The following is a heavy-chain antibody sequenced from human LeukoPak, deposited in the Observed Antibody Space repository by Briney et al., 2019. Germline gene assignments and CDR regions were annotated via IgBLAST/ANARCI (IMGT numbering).Heavy chain of an antibody. D-gene: IGHD1-26*01. CDR3: ARSLYISGSYLKFDY. J-gene: IGHJ4*02. CDR2: IYSAGTT. Sequence: PGGSLRLSCAASGFTVSSNNMSWVRQAPGEGLEWVSVIYSAGTTFYADSVKGRFTISRDNSKNTLYLQMNSLRVEDTAVYYCARSLYISGSYLKFDYWGQGTLVTVSS. V-gene: IGHV3-53*01. CDR1: GFTVSSNN.